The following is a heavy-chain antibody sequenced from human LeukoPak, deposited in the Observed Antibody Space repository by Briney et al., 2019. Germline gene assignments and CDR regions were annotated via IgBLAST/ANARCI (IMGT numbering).Heavy chain of an antibody. J-gene: IGHJ4*02. Sequence: GGSLRLSCAASGFTFSSYAMSWVRQAPGKGLEWVSAISGSGGSTYYADSMKGRFTISRDNSKNTLYLQMNSLRAEDTAVYYCATGEMATKVYWGQGTLVTVSS. CDR1: GFTFSSYA. V-gene: IGHV3-23*01. CDR2: ISGSGGST. D-gene: IGHD5-24*01. CDR3: ATGEMATKVY.